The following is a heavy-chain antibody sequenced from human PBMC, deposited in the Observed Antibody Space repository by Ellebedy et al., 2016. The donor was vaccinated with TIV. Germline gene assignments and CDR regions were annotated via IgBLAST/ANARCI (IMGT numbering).Heavy chain of an antibody. D-gene: IGHD2-15*01. Sequence: ASVKVSXKASGYTFTNYDINWVRQATGQGLEWMGWMNPNSGNTNYAQKFQGRVTMTTDSSTTTTYMELRSLRSDDTAVYFCASSLEAWYGDWGQGTLVTVSS. CDR3: ASSLEAWYGD. CDR2: MNPNSGNT. V-gene: IGHV1-8*01. J-gene: IGHJ4*02. CDR1: GYTFTNYD.